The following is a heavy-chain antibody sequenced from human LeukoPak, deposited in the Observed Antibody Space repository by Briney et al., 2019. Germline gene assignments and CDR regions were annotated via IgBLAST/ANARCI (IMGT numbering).Heavy chain of an antibody. CDR3: ARVPPYNSGYGGFDY. J-gene: IGHJ4*02. Sequence: SETLSLTCGVSGGSISSYYWSWIRQPPGKRLEWIGYIYYSGSTYYNPSLKSRATISVDTSKNQFSLQLSSVTAADTAVYFCARVPPYNSGYGGFDYWGQGTLVTVSS. CDR2: IYYSGST. CDR1: GGSISSYY. V-gene: IGHV4-59*01. D-gene: IGHD5-18*01.